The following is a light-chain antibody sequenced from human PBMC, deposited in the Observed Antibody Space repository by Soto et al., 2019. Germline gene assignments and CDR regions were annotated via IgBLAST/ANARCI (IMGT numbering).Light chain of an antibody. J-gene: IGKJ4*01. V-gene: IGKV4-1*01. Sequence: DIVMTQSPDSLAVSLGERATINCKSSQSVLYSSNNKNYVAWYQQKPGQPPKLLIYWASTRESGVPDRFSGSGSGTAFTLTSSSLQAEDVGVYYCQQYFRTPLAFGGGTNVELK. CDR3: QQYFRTPLA. CDR2: WAS. CDR1: QSVLYSSNNKNY.